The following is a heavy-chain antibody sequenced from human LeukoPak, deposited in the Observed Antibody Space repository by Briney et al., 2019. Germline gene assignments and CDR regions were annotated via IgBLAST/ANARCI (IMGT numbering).Heavy chain of an antibody. CDR3: ARGAGRWLLVDY. D-gene: IGHD5-24*01. CDR1: GGSISSYY. V-gene: IGHV4-59*01. J-gene: IGHJ4*02. Sequence: SETLSLTCTVSGGSISSYYWRWIRQPRGKGLEWIGYIYYSGSTNYNPSLKSRVTISVDTSKSQFSLKLSSVTAADTAVYYCARGAGRWLLVDYWGQGTLVTVSS. CDR2: IYYSGST.